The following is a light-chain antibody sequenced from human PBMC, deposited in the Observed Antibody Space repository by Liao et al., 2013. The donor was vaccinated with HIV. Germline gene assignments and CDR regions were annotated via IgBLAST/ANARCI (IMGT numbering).Light chain of an antibody. CDR1: ALPKEY. Sequence: SYELTQSPSVSVSPGQTARITCSGDALPKEYAYWYQVRPGQSPVLVIYQDSKRPSGIPERFSGSNSGNTATLTISGVQAEDEADYYCQSADSSGTCPVFGGGTKLTVL. V-gene: IGLV3-25*03. CDR3: QSADSSGTCPV. CDR2: QDS. J-gene: IGLJ3*02.